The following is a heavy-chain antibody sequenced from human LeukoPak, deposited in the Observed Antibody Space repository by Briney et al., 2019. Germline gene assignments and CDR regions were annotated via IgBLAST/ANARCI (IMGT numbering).Heavy chain of an antibody. CDR1: GFTFSNAW. J-gene: IGHJ4*02. D-gene: IGHD3-22*01. V-gene: IGHV3-15*01. Sequence: GGSLRLSCAASGFTFSNAWMSWVRQAPGKGLEWVGRIKSKTDGGTTDYAAPVKGRFTISRDDSKNTLYLQMNSLKTEDTAVYYRTTEATINYYDSSGKLLALSYFDYWGQGTLVTVSS. CDR2: IKSKTDGGTT. CDR3: TTEATINYYDSSGKLLALSYFDY.